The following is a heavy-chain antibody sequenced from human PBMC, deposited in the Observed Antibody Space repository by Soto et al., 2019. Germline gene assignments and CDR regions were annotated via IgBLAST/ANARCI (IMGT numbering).Heavy chain of an antibody. V-gene: IGHV3-7*01. CDR1: GFTFSGYW. Sequence: EVLLVESGGGLVQPGGSMRLSCAASGFTFSGYWMSWVRQAPGKGLEWVANIRYDESEQHYVDSVEGRFTISRDNAKNSLFLQMHSLRDEDTAVYFCGRVFGAYNFVDWWGQGTLVNVSS. CDR3: GRVFGAYNFVDW. CDR2: IRYDESEQ. D-gene: IGHD3-3*01. J-gene: IGHJ4*02.